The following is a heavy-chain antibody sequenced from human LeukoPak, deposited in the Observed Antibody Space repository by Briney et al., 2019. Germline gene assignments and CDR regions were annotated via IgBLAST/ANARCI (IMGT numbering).Heavy chain of an antibody. V-gene: IGHV1-2*02. J-gene: IGHJ5*02. CDR2: INPNSGGT. Sequence: ASVKVSCKASGYTFTGYYMHWVRQAPGQGLEWMGWINPNSGGTNYAQKFQGRVTMPRDTSVSTAYMELSRLRSDDTAVYYCAREGYCSSTSCFFDPWGQGTLVTVSS. CDR1: GYTFTGYY. CDR3: AREGYCSSTSCFFDP. D-gene: IGHD2-2*01.